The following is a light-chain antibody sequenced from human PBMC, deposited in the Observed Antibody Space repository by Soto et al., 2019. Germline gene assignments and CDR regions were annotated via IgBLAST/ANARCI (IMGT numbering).Light chain of an antibody. CDR2: GAS. Sequence: EIVLTQSPGTLSLSPGKRATLSCRASQTVSSSYLAWYQQKPGQAPRLLIYGASSRATGIPDRFSGSGSGTDFTLTISSLEPEDFAAYYCQQYGRSPPTFGGGTKVEIK. CDR3: QQYGRSPPT. J-gene: IGKJ4*01. V-gene: IGKV3-20*01. CDR1: QTVSSSY.